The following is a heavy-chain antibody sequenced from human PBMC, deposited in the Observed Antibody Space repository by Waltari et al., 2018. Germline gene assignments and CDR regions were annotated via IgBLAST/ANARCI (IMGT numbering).Heavy chain of an antibody. CDR3: ARAATYYYDSSGSSDAFDI. CDR2: IIPIFGTA. CDR1: GGTFSSYA. J-gene: IGHJ3*02. Sequence: QVQLVQSGAEVKKPGSSVKVSCKASGGTFSSYAISWVRQAPGQGLEWMGGIIPIFGTANNAQKFQGRVTITADESTSTAYMELSSLRSEDTAVYYFARAATYYYDSSGSSDAFDIWGQGTMVTVSS. V-gene: IGHV1-69*01. D-gene: IGHD3-22*01.